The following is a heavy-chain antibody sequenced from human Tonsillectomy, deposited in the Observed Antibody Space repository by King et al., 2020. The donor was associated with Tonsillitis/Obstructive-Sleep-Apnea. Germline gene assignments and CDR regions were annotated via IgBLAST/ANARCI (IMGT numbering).Heavy chain of an antibody. CDR3: ASGYCSGGSCPHYYYMDV. CDR1: GFTVSNDY. V-gene: IGHV3-53*01. Sequence: EVQLVESGGGLIQPGGSLRLSCVVSGFTVSNDYISWVRQAPGKGLEWVSGIYGGGSTYYADSVKGRFTISRDESKNTVYLQMNSLRVEDAAVYYCASGYCSGGSCPHYYYMDVWGKGTTVIVS. CDR2: IYGGGST. J-gene: IGHJ6*03. D-gene: IGHD2-15*01.